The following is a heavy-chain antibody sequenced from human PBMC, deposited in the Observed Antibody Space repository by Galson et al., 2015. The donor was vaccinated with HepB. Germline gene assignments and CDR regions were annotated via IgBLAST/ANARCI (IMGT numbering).Heavy chain of an antibody. D-gene: IGHD3-22*01. Sequence: CAISGDSVSSNSAAWNWIRQSPSRGLEWLGRTYYRSMWYNDYAVSVKSRITINPDTSKNQFSLQLNSVTPEDTAVYYCARAVIDSGYYYYYMDVWGKGTTVTVSS. CDR1: GDSVSSNSAA. CDR2: TYYRSMWYN. CDR3: ARAVIDSGYYYYYMDV. V-gene: IGHV6-1*01. J-gene: IGHJ6*03.